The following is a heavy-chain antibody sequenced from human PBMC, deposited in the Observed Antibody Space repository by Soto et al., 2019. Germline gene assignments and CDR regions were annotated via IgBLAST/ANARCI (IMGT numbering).Heavy chain of an antibody. CDR3: AREVDSGYSYGYYGMDV. V-gene: IGHV1-18*01. CDR1: GYTFTSYG. D-gene: IGHD5-18*01. J-gene: IGHJ6*02. CDR2: ISAYNGNT. Sequence: QVQLVQSGAEVKKPGASVKVSCKASGYTFTSYGISWVRQAPGQGLEWMGWISAYNGNTNYAQKLQGRVTMTTDTSTSTAYMELRSLRSDDTAVYYCAREVDSGYSYGYYGMDVWGQGTTVTVSS.